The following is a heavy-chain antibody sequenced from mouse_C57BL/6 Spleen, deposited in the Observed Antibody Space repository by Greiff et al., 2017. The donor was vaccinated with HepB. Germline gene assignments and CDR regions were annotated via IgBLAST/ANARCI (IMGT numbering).Heavy chain of an antibody. J-gene: IGHJ1*03. CDR2: IWTGGGT. CDR1: GFSLTSYA. Sequence: VKLQESGPGLVAPSQSLSITCTVSGFSLTSYAISWVRQPPGTGLEWLGVIWTGGGTNYNSALKSRLIISKDNSKSQVFLKMNSLQTDDTARYYCARGITTVVADWYFDVWGTGTTVTVSS. CDR3: ARGITTVVADWYFDV. V-gene: IGHV2-9-1*01. D-gene: IGHD1-1*01.